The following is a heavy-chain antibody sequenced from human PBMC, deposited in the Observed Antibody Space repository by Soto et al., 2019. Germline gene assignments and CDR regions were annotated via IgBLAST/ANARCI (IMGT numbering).Heavy chain of an antibody. J-gene: IGHJ4*02. D-gene: IGHD1-26*01. CDR1: GGSFSTYY. Sequence: SETLSLTCTVSGGSFSTYYWTWIRQPPGKGLEWMGYIYYSGTTTNYNPSLKSRVTLSVDTSKNQFSLKLSSVTAADTAVYYCARLGGSYAVPHFDYWGQGTLVTVSS. CDR3: ARLGGSYAVPHFDY. V-gene: IGHV4-59*08. CDR2: IYYSGTTT.